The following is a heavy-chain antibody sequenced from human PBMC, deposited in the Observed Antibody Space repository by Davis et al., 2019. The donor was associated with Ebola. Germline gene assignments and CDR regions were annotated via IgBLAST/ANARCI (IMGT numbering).Heavy chain of an antibody. V-gene: IGHV3-7*01. CDR1: GFTFSTHW. Sequence: GESLKISCAASGFTFSTHWMSWVRQAPGKGLEWVANIKEDGSEIDYVDSVKGRFSISRDNAKNSLYLQMNSLRAEDTAVYYCAREVVETAFYLRYGLDVWGQGTTVTVSS. J-gene: IGHJ6*02. CDR2: IKEDGSEI. D-gene: IGHD2-21*02. CDR3: AREVVETAFYLRYGLDV.